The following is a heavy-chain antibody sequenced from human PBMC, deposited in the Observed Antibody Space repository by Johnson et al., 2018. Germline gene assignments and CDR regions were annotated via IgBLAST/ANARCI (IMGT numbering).Heavy chain of an antibody. Sequence: VQLVESGGGLVQPGGSLKLSCAASGFTFSGSVIHWVRQAPGKGLEWIAHIRTKTNNYATAYAASVEGRFAVARDDSQNSLYLEMNSLKTEDTAVYHCVWASGITYPYFQKWGQGSLVTVSS. V-gene: IGHV3-73*01. J-gene: IGHJ1*01. CDR1: GFTFSGSV. CDR3: VWASGITYPYFQK. D-gene: IGHD3-16*01. CDR2: IRTKTNNYAT.